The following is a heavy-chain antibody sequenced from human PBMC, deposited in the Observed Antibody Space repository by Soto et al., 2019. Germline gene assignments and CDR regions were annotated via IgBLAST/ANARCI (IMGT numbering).Heavy chain of an antibody. CDR2: ISAYNGNT. V-gene: IGHV1-18*04. CDR1: GYTFTTYG. Sequence: ASVKVSCEASGYTFTTYGMTWVRQAPGQGLEWMGWISAYNGNTNFAQKLQGRVTMTTDTSTSTAYMELRSPRSDDTAVYYCARRTWENSDAFDIWGQGTMVTVSS. CDR3: ARRTWENSDAFDI. J-gene: IGHJ3*02. D-gene: IGHD1-26*01.